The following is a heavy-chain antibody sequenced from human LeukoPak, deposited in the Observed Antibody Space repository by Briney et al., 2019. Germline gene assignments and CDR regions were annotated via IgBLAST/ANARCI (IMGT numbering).Heavy chain of an antibody. Sequence: PGGSLRLSCAASGFTISSYWMTWVRQAPGKGLEWVANIKQDGSEKYYVDSVKGRFTISRDNAKNSLYLQMNSLRAEDTAVYYCAGGRDVYRYWGQGTLVTVSS. V-gene: IGHV3-7*01. CDR1: GFTISSYW. D-gene: IGHD5-24*01. J-gene: IGHJ4*02. CDR3: AGGRDVYRY. CDR2: IKQDGSEK.